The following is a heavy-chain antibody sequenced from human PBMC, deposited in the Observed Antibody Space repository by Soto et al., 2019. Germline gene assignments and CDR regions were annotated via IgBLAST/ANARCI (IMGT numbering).Heavy chain of an antibody. J-gene: IGHJ4*02. CDR2: ISAYNGNT. D-gene: IGHD3-10*01. CDR1: GYTFTSYG. Sequence: QVQLVQSGAEVKKPGASVKVSCKASGYTFTSYGISWVRQAPGQGLEWMGWISAYNGNTNYAQKLQGRVTMTTDPSTSTAYMELRSLRSDDTAVYYCAREARAMVRGVIVYYFDYWGQGTLVTVSS. CDR3: AREARAMVRGVIVYYFDY. V-gene: IGHV1-18*01.